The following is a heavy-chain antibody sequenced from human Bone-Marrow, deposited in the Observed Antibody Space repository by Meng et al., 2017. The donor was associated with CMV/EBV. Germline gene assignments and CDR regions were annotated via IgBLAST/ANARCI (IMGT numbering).Heavy chain of an antibody. D-gene: IGHD3-10*01. CDR2: IYYSGST. CDR3: ARGDSSREYYFDY. CDR1: GGSVSSGSYY. V-gene: IGHV4-61*01. J-gene: IGHJ4*02. Sequence: SETLSLTCTVSGGSVSSGSYYWSWIRQPPGKGLEWIGYIYYSGSTNYNPSLKSRVTISVDTSKNQLSLKLSSVTAADTAVYYCARGDSSREYYFDYWGQGTLVTVSS.